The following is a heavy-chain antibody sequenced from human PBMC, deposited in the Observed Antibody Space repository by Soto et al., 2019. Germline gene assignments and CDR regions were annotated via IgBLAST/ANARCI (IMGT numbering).Heavy chain of an antibody. CDR2: IYYSGST. CDR1: GGSISSSSYY. D-gene: IGHD3-3*01. CDR3: ARLVRRDFWSGYSPSNWFDP. Sequence: PSETLSLTCTVSGGSISSSSYYWGWIRQPPGKGLEWIGSIYYSGSTYYKPSLKSRVTISVDTSKNQFSLKLSSVTAADTAVYYCARLVRRDFWSGYSPSNWFDPWGQGTLVTVSS. V-gene: IGHV4-39*01. J-gene: IGHJ5*02.